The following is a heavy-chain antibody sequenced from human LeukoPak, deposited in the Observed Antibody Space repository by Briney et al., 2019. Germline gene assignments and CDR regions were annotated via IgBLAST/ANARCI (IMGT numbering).Heavy chain of an antibody. D-gene: IGHD3-3*01. J-gene: IGHJ2*01. CDR3: ARALIYNLTNWYFDL. CDR1: GFTFSSYA. Sequence: GGSLRLSCAASGFTFSSYAMSWVRQAPGKGLEWDSAISGSGGSTYYADSVKGRFTISRDNSKNTLYLQMNSLRAEDTALYYCARALIYNLTNWYFDLWGRGTLVTVSS. CDR2: ISGSGGST. V-gene: IGHV3-23*01.